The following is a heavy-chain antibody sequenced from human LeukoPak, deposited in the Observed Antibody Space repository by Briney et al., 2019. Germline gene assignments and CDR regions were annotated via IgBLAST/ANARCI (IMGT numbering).Heavy chain of an antibody. J-gene: IGHJ5*02. V-gene: IGHV4-4*07. CDR2: VYTSGST. Sequence: SETLSLTCTVSGASTSSYYWDWIRQPAGKGLEWIGRVYTSGSTDYNPSLKSRVTMSLDTSKNQFSLKLSSVTAADTAVYYCARDRGSGSNLGYNWFDPWGQGTLVTVSS. D-gene: IGHD1-26*01. CDR1: GASTSSYY. CDR3: ARDRGSGSNLGYNWFDP.